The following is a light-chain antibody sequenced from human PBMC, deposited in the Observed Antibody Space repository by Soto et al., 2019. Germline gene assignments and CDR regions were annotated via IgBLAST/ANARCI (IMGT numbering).Light chain of an antibody. CDR2: DAS. CDR1: KSVSSY. CDR3: QKRSNWPPT. J-gene: IGKJ3*01. V-gene: IGKV3-11*01. Sequence: EIVLTQSPATLSLSPGERATLSCRASKSVSSYLAWYQQKPGQAPRLLIYDASNRSTGIPARFSGSGSGTDFTLTISSLEPEDFAVYYCQKRSNWPPTFGPGTKVDIK.